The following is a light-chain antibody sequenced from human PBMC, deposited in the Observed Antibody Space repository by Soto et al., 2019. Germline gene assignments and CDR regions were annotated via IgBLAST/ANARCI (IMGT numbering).Light chain of an antibody. Sequence: DFQMTQSPSSLPASLGDRATITCRASQSISSSLNWYQQKPGKAPELLIYAASSLQSGVPSRFSGSGSGTEFTLTISSLQPDDFATYYCQQYNSYRTFGQGTKVDIK. J-gene: IGKJ1*01. V-gene: IGKV1-39*01. CDR3: QQYNSYRT. CDR1: QSISSS. CDR2: AAS.